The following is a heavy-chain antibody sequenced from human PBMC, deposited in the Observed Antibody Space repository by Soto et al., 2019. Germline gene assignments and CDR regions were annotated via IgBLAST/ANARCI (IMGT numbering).Heavy chain of an antibody. Sequence: QVQLVQSGAEVKKPGASVKVSCKASGYTFTIYCITWVRQAPGPGLEWMGWISTYNDITNYAQKFEGIVTLTIDTTQRKAYAVHVSLRTGDPDSYYEAKGTGPISVTGTAVAYRGQGTLVTVSS. CDR2: ISTYNDIT. CDR1: GYTFTIYC. V-gene: IGHV1-18*04. CDR3: AKGTGPISVTGTAVAY. J-gene: IGHJ4*02. D-gene: IGHD1-7*01.